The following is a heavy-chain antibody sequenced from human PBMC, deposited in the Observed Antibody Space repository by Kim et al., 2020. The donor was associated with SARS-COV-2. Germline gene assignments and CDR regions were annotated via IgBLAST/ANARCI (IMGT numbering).Heavy chain of an antibody. Sequence: ASVKVSCKASGYTFTGYYMHWVRQAPGQGLEWMGWINPNSGGTNYAQKFQGWVTMTRDTSISTAYMELSRLRSDDTAVYYCARAPRLDTTVTTQGYWFDPWGQGTLVTVSS. V-gene: IGHV1-2*04. CDR1: GYTFTGYY. CDR3: ARAPRLDTTVTTQGYWFDP. D-gene: IGHD4-17*01. CDR2: INPNSGGT. J-gene: IGHJ5*02.